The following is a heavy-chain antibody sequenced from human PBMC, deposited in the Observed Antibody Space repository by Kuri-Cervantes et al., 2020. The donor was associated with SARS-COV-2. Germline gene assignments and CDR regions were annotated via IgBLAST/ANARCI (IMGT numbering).Heavy chain of an antibody. CDR2: VKTDSGNT. CDR1: ETTFPNYD. J-gene: IGHJ4*02. D-gene: IGHD2-21*01. Sequence: ASVKVSCKAPETTFPNYDINWVRQATRQGLEWMGMVKTDSGNTLYAQIFQGRVTMTRDISTATAYMELSSLTSEDTAIYYCYCAPKEGFDSWGQGTLVTVSS. V-gene: IGHV1-8*01. CDR3: YCAPKEGFDS.